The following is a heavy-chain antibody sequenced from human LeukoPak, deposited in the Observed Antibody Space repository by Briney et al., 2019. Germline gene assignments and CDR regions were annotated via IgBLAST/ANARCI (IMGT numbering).Heavy chain of an antibody. CDR2: ISSSSSYM. CDR3: ASAGLVYSSGWYLETPFDY. J-gene: IGHJ4*02. CDR1: GFTFSSYT. D-gene: IGHD6-13*01. V-gene: IGHV3-21*01. Sequence: GGFLRLSCAASGFTFSSYTMNWVRQAPGKGLEWVSSISSSSSYMYYADSVKGRFTISRDNAKNSLYLQMNSLRAEDTAVYYCASAGLVYSSGWYLETPFDYWGQGTLVTVSS.